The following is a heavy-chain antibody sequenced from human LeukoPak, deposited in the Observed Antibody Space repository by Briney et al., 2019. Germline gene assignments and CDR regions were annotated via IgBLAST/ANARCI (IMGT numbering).Heavy chain of an antibody. CDR2: ISNSGGSA. D-gene: IGHD6-13*01. Sequence: GGSLRLSCAASGFTFSNYAMSWVRQAPGRGLEWVSAISNSGGSAYYANSVKGRFTISRDNSKNTLSLQINILRAEDTALYYCAIDPVYSTDSSRMGWFDPWGQGTLVTVSS. CDR3: AIDPVYSTDSSRMGWFDP. CDR1: GFTFSNYA. V-gene: IGHV3-23*01. J-gene: IGHJ5*02.